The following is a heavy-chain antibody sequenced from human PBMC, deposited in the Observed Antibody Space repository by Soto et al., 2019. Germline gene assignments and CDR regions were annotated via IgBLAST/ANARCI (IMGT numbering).Heavy chain of an antibody. Sequence: GGSLRLSCAASGFTFSSYSMNWVRQAPGKGLEWVSYISSSSSTIYYADSVKGRFTISRDNAKNSLYLQMNSLRDEDTAVYYCARDRKWLRLRLYYYYGMDVWGQGTTVTVSS. CDR1: GFTFSSYS. CDR3: ARDRKWLRLRLYYYYGMDV. D-gene: IGHD5-12*01. V-gene: IGHV3-48*02. J-gene: IGHJ6*02. CDR2: ISSSSSTI.